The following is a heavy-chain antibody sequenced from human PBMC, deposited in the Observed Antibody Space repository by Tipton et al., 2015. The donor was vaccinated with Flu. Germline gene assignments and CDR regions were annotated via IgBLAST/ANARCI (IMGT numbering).Heavy chain of an antibody. Sequence: SLRLSCAASGFTFSSYEMNWVRQAPGKGLEWVSYISSSGSTIYYADSVKGRFTISRDNAKNSLYLQMNSLRAEDTAVYYCARAESEWFYALDNWRQGTLVTVSS. CDR3: ARAESEWFYALDN. CDR2: ISSSGSTI. CDR1: GFTFSSYE. V-gene: IGHV3-48*03. J-gene: IGHJ4*02. D-gene: IGHD3-3*01.